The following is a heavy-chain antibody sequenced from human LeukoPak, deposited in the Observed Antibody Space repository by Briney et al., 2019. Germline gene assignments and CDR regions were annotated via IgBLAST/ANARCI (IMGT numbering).Heavy chain of an antibody. CDR1: GGSFSGYY. J-gene: IGHJ5*02. CDR3: AREGDFWSGYYTYNWFDP. CDR2: INHSGST. Sequence: SETLSLTCAVYGGSFSGYYWSWIRQPPGKGLEWIGEINHSGSTNYNPSLKSRVTISVDTSKNQFSLKLSSVTAADTAVYYCAREGDFWSGYYTYNWFDPWGQGTLVTVSS. V-gene: IGHV4-34*01. D-gene: IGHD3-3*01.